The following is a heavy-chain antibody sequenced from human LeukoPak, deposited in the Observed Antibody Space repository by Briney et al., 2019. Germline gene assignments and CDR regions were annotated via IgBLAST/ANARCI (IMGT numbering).Heavy chain of an antibody. CDR3: AKAIGYCTSTSCPRTYFFDY. J-gene: IGHJ4*02. CDR1: GGSFSSYY. V-gene: IGHV4-39*01. D-gene: IGHD2-2*01. CDR2: IYYSGST. Sequence: PETLSLTCAVYGGSFSSYYWGWIRQPPGKGLEWIGSIYYSGSTYYNPSLKSRVTISVDMSKNQFSLRLSSVTAADTAVYYCAKAIGYCTSTSCPRTYFFDYWGQGTLVTVSS.